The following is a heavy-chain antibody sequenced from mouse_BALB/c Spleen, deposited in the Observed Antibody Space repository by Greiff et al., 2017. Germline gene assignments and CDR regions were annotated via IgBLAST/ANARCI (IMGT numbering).Heavy chain of an antibody. CDR2: INPGSGGT. J-gene: IGHJ3*01. Sequence: QVQLKESGAELVRPGTSVKVSCKASGYAFTNYLIEWVKQRPGQGLEWIGVINPGSGGTNYNEKFKGKATLTADKSSSTAYMQLSSLTSDDSAVYFCARDRYGNYPFAYWGQGTLVTVSA. CDR3: ARDRYGNYPFAY. D-gene: IGHD2-10*02. V-gene: IGHV1-54*01. CDR1: GYAFTNYL.